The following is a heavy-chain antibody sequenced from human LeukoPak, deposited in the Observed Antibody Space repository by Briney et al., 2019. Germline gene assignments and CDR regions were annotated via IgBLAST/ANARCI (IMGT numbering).Heavy chain of an antibody. CDR3: ARLRDYGSSDY. CDR2: VNLQGST. V-gene: IGHV4-4*02. J-gene: IGHJ4*02. Sequence: PSETLSLTCDVSGGSITQTNYWTWVRRPPGKGLEWIGEVNLQGSTDYNPSLMRRVAISVDTSANHVSLQLTSVTAADTAVYYCARLRDYGSSDYWGQGTLVTVSS. D-gene: IGHD4-17*01. CDR1: GGSITQTNY.